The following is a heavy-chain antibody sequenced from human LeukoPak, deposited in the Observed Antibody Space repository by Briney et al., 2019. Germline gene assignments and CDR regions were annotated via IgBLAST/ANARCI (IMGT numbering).Heavy chain of an antibody. CDR1: GGSFSGYY. CDR2: INHSGST. CDR3: ASLPHNDILTTSRPDV. D-gene: IGHD3-9*01. Sequence: PSETLSLTCAVYGGSFSGYYWSWIRQPPGKGLEWIGEINHSGSTNYNPSLKSRVTISVDTSKNQFSLMVSSVTAADTAVYYCASLPHNDILTTSRPDVWGQGTTVTVSS. J-gene: IGHJ6*02. V-gene: IGHV4-34*01.